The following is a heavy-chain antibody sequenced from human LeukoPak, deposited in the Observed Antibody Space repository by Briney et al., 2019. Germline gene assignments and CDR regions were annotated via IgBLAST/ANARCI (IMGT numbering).Heavy chain of an antibody. CDR2: IFYSGRT. J-gene: IGHJ4*02. V-gene: IGHV4-39*01. CDR3: ARTSTIFGVVISYYFDY. Sequence: SETLSLTCTVPGGSISSSRFYSGWIRQPPGNGLEWIVSIFYSGRTYSNPSLKSRVTISVDTSTSQFSLKLSSVTAADTAVYYCARTSTIFGVVISYYFDYWGQGTLVTVSS. D-gene: IGHD3-3*01. CDR1: GGSISSSRFY.